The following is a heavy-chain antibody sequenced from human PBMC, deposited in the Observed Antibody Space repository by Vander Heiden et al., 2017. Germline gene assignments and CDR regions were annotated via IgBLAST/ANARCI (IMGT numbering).Heavy chain of an antibody. J-gene: IGHJ6*02. D-gene: IGHD7-27*01. CDR1: GGCISSRSYY. V-gene: IGHV4-39*01. CDR3: ARRPNWGPYYYYYYGMDV. Sequence: QLQLQESGPGLVKPSETLSLTCTVSGGCISSRSYYWGRIRQPPGKGLEWIGSIYYSGSTYYNPSLKSRVTISVDTSKNQFSLKLSSVTAADTAVYYCARRPNWGPYYYYYYGMDVWGQGTTVTVSS. CDR2: IYYSGST.